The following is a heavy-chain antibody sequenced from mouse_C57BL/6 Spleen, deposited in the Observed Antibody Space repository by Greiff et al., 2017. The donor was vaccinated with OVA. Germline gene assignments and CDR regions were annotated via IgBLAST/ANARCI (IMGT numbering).Heavy chain of an antibody. V-gene: IGHV1-64*01. CDR2: IHPNSGST. J-gene: IGHJ2*01. CDR3: ARDWDFDY. Sequence: VQLKQPGAELVKPGASVKLSCKASGYTFTSYWMHWVKQRPGQGLEWIGMIHPNSGSTNYNEKFKSKATLTVDKSSSTAYMRLSSLTSEDSAVYYCARDWDFDYWGQGTTLTVSS. CDR1: GYTFTSYW.